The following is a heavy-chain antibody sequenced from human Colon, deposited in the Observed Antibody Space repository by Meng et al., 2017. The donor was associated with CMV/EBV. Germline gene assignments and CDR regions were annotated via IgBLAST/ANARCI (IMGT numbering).Heavy chain of an antibody. CDR3: ACEHDAGDYRVDY. CDR2: KHEGGAT. J-gene: IGHJ4*02. D-gene: IGHD2-21*01. V-gene: IGHV4-30-2*01. CDR1: GACSTGGAAC. Sequence: GACSTGGAACLNWVRQAPGKGLEWVADKHEGGATPYNPARKKRVTISAARDRTHSSLDLMYVTAADTAVYYCACEHDAGDYRVDYWGQGTLVTVSS.